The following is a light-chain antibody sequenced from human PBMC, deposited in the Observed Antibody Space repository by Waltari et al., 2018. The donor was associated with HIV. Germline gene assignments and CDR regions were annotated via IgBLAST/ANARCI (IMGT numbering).Light chain of an antibody. CDR2: EVS. V-gene: IGLV2-14*01. CDR1: RCDVGGYNN. J-gene: IGLJ1*01. Sequence: QSALTQPGSVSGSPGQSIPISCTGPRCDVGGYNNVSCFQQHPGRAPKLIIYEVSKWPPGIFNRFSGSKSGNTASLTISGLQAEDEADYYCSSYTNRNDYVFGTGTKVIVL. CDR3: SSYTNRNDYV.